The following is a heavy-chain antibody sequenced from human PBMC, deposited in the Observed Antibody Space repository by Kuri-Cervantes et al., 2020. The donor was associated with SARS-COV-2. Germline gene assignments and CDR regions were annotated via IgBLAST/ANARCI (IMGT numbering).Heavy chain of an antibody. V-gene: IGHV4-39*07. D-gene: IGHD2-2*01. J-gene: IGHJ4*02. CDR2: IYYSGST. Sequence: SETLSLTCTVSGGSISSSSYYWGWIRQPPGKGLEWIGSIYYSGSTYYNPSLMGRVFISVDKSNSQFSLRLTSVTAADTAVYYCARELEYCSSTSCYGQFPDYWGQGTLVTVSS. CDR3: ARELEYCSSTSCYGQFPDY. CDR1: GGSISSSSYY.